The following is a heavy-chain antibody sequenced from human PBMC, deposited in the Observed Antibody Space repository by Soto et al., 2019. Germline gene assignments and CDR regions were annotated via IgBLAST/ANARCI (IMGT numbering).Heavy chain of an antibody. Sequence: EVHLLESGGGLVHPGGSLRLSCAASGFTFSNSAMTWVRQALGKGPEWVSSIGRTNNTHYADSVKCRFAISRDNSQNTLYLQLNSLTDADKAVYFCAKVEAYSYRTDHWGQGTLVTVSS. J-gene: IGHJ4*02. CDR3: AKVEAYSYRTDH. CDR1: GFTFSNSA. CDR2: IGRTNNT. V-gene: IGHV3-23*01. D-gene: IGHD3-16*02.